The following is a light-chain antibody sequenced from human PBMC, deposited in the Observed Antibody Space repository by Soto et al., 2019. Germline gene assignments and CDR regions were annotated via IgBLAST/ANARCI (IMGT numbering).Light chain of an antibody. V-gene: IGKV1-5*03. CDR1: QTISSW. Sequence: NHRGHSPATVSGYLVYIFTITCLASQTISSWLAWYQQKPGKAPKLLIYKASTLKSGVPSRFSGSGSGTDFTLTISRLEPEDFAVYYCQQYGSSPCPFGQGTKVDIK. CDR3: QQYGSSPCP. CDR2: KAS. J-gene: IGKJ1*01.